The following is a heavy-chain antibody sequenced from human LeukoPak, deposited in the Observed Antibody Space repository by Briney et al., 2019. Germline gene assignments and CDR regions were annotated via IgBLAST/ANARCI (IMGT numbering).Heavy chain of an antibody. V-gene: IGHV3-23*01. D-gene: IGHD3-3*01. J-gene: IGHJ4*02. CDR2: ISGSGGST. CDR3: AKDIGVLRFLEWFDY. Sequence: GSLRLSCAASGFTFSSYAMSWVRQAPGKGLEWVSAISGSGGSTYYADSVKGRFTISRDNSKNTLYLQMNSLRAEDTAVYYCAKDIGVLRFLEWFDYWGQGTLVTVSS. CDR1: GFTFSSYA.